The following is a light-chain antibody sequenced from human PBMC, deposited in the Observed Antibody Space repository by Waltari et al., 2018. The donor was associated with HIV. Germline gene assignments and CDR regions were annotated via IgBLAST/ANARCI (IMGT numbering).Light chain of an antibody. CDR2: QDR. Sequence: SYELTEPPSVSVSPGQTASITCSGDTLGNKYASWYQQRPGQSPVLVIYQDRKRPSGIPERFSGSNSGNTATLTISGTQAMDEADYYCQAWGSSTVVFGGGTKLTVL. CDR3: QAWGSSTVV. CDR1: TLGNKY. V-gene: IGLV3-1*01. J-gene: IGLJ2*01.